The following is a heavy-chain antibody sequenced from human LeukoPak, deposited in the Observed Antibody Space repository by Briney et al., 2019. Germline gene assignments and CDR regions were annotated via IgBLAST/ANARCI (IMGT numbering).Heavy chain of an antibody. CDR3: ARGAVAGIRRGLYYFDY. CDR2: IYYSGST. J-gene: IGHJ4*02. D-gene: IGHD6-19*01. V-gene: IGHV4-59*01. CDR1: GGSISSYY. Sequence: PSETLSLTCTVSGGSISSYYWSWIRQPPGKGLEWIGYIYYSGSTNYNPSLKSRVTISVDTSKNQFSLKLSSVTAADTAVYYCARGAVAGIRRGLYYFDYWGQGTLVTVSS.